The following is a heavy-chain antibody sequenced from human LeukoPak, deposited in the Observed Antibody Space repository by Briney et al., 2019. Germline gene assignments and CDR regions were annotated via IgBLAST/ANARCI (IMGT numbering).Heavy chain of an antibody. J-gene: IGHJ4*02. CDR3: TRLRGEKASGDY. D-gene: IGHD3-10*01. Sequence: GGSLRLSCAASGFTFSGSAMHWVRQASGKGLEWVGRIRSKTNNYATEYAVSVEGRFTISRDDSKNTVYLQMNSLKTEDTAVYYCTRLRGEKASGDYWGQGTLVTVSP. CDR2: IRSKTNNYAT. V-gene: IGHV3-73*01. CDR1: GFTFSGSA.